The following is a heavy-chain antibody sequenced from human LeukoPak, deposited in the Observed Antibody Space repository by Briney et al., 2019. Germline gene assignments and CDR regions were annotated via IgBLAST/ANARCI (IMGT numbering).Heavy chain of an antibody. Sequence: SETLSLTCAVYGGSFSGYYWSWIRQPPGKGLEWIGEINHSGSTNYNPSLKSRVTISVDTSKNQFSLKLSSVTAADTAVYYCARYGSRLSVPYYFDYWGQGTLVTVSS. CDR2: INHSGST. CDR3: ARYGSRLSVPYYFDY. V-gene: IGHV4-34*01. J-gene: IGHJ4*02. CDR1: GGSFSGYY. D-gene: IGHD3-10*01.